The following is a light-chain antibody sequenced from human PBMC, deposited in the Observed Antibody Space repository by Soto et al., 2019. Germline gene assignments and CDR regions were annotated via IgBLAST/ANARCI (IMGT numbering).Light chain of an antibody. J-gene: IGKJ2*01. V-gene: IGKV1-5*03. CDR2: KAS. Sequence: DIQMTQSPSTLSASVGDRVTITCRASQSISTWLAWYQQEPGKAPKLLIHKASSLQSGVPSRFSGSGSGTDFTLTISSLHPDDFATYYCQQSYSTPTPPTFGQGTKLEI. CDR3: QQSYSTPTPPT. CDR1: QSISTW.